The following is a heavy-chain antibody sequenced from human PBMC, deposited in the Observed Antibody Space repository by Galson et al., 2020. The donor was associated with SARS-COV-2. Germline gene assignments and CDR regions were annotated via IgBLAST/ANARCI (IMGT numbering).Heavy chain of an antibody. CDR1: GYTFTSYD. V-gene: IGHV1-8*01. CDR2: MNPNSGNT. CDR3: ARSSGYSYGHPNDYYYYYMDV. D-gene: IGHD5-18*01. Sequence: ASVKVSCKDSGYTFTSYDINWVRQATGQGLEWMGWMNPNSGNTGYAQKFQGRVTMTRNTSISTAYMELSSLRSEDTAVYYCARSSGYSYGHPNDYYYYYMDVWGKGTTVTVSS. J-gene: IGHJ6*03.